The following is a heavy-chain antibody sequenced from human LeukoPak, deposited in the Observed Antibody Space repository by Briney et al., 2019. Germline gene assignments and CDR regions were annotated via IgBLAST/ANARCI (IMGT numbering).Heavy chain of an antibody. D-gene: IGHD6-13*01. CDR2: ISYDGSNK. V-gene: IGHV3-30*01. Sequence: GGSLRLSCAASGFTFSSYAMHWVRQAPGKGLEGVAVISYDGSNKYYADSVKGRFTISRDNSKNTQYLQMNSLRAEDTAVYYCAARGNSSSWYGPSDYWGQGTLVTVHS. J-gene: IGHJ4*02. CDR1: GFTFSSYA. CDR3: AARGNSSSWYGPSDY.